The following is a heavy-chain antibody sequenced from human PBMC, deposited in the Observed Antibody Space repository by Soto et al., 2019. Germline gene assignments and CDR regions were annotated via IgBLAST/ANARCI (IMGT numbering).Heavy chain of an antibody. J-gene: IGHJ6*02. D-gene: IGHD3-22*01. Sequence: EVQLVESGGGLVKPGGSLRLSCAASGFTFSNAWMNWVRQAPGKGLEWVGRIKSKTDGGTTDYAATVKGRFTISRDDSTHTLYLQMNSLKTEDTAVYYCTTGLTYYYDSSGDDYYYYGMDVWGQGTTVTVSS. V-gene: IGHV3-15*07. CDR2: IKSKTDGGTT. CDR1: GFTFSNAW. CDR3: TTGLTYYYDSSGDDYYYYGMDV.